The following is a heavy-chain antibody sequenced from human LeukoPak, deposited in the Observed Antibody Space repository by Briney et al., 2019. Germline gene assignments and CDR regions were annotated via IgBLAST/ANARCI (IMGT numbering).Heavy chain of an antibody. CDR3: ARAGPYDAFDI. CDR2: IYSGGST. D-gene: IGHD1-14*01. Sequence: GGSLRLSCAASGFSFNSNYMSWVRQAPGKGLEWVLVIYSGGSTYYADSVKGRFTISRHISKNTLYLQMNSLRAEDTAVYYCARAGPYDAFDIWGQGAMVTVSS. J-gene: IGHJ3*02. V-gene: IGHV3-53*04. CDR1: GFSFNSNY.